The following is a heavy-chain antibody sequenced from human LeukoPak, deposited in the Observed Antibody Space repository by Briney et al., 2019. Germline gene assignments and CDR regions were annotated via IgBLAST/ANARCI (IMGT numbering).Heavy chain of an antibody. CDR1: GGSFSGYY. J-gene: IGHJ3*02. CDR2: INHSGST. CDR3: ARDTLHYDAFDI. V-gene: IGHV4-34*01. Sequence: SETLSLTCAVYGGSFSGYYWSWIRQPPGKGLEWIGEINHSGSTNYNPSLKSRVTISVDTYKNQYSLKLSSVTAADTAVYYCARDTLHYDAFDIWGQGTMVTVSS.